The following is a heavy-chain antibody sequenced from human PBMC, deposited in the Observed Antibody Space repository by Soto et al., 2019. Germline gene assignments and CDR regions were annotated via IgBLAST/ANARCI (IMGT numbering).Heavy chain of an antibody. CDR3: AGRRGRHRDQNWFDP. CDR1: GGSISSDY. J-gene: IGHJ5*02. V-gene: IGHV4-59*01. CDR2: IYYSGST. Sequence: SETLSLTCTVSGGSISSDYWSWIRQPPGKGLEWIGYIYYSGSTKYNPSLKSRVTISVDTSKNQFSLKVTSLTAADTAVYYCAGRRGRHRDQNWFDPWGQGTLVTVS. D-gene: IGHD2-21*01.